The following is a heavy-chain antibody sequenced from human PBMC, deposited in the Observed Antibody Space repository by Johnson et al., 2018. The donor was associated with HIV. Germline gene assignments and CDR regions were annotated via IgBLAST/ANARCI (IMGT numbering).Heavy chain of an antibody. Sequence: VQLVESGGGLVQPGRSLRLSCVASGVSVSDNYMSWVRQPPGKGLEWVSVIYDGGSTYYADSVKGRFTISRDNAKNTLSLQMNRLRIEDTAVYYCAKDRYSSSSVGAFDIWGQGTMVTVSS. V-gene: IGHV3-66*02. CDR2: IYDGGST. CDR3: AKDRYSSSSVGAFDI. D-gene: IGHD6-6*01. J-gene: IGHJ3*02. CDR1: GVSVSDNY.